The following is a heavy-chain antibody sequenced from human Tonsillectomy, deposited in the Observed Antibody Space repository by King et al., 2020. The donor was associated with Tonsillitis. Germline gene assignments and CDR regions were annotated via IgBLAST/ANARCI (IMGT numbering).Heavy chain of an antibody. D-gene: IGHD4/OR15-4a*01. V-gene: IGHV3-33*01. Sequence: VQLVESGGGVVQPGRSLRLSWAASGFTFSRYGMHWVRQAPGKGLVCVAVIWYDGSNKYYADSVKGRFTNSRDNSKNTLYLQMNSLRAEDTAVYYCARANFSSDAFDIWGQGTMVTVSS. CDR3: ARANFSSDAFDI. CDR2: IWYDGSNK. J-gene: IGHJ3*02. CDR1: GFTFSRYG.